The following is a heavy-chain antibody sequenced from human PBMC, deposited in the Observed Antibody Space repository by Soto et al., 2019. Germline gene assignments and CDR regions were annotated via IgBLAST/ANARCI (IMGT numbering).Heavy chain of an antibody. Sequence: SETLSLTCTVSGGSVSSGTYYWCWIRQPPGKGLEWIGSIDYSVTTYYNPSLKSRVTISVDTSKNQFSLKLTSVTAADTAVYYCARLDSGFGATMDVWGQGTTVTVS. D-gene: IGHD3-10*01. CDR1: GGSVSSGTYY. CDR3: ARLDSGFGATMDV. J-gene: IGHJ6*02. CDR2: IDYSVTT. V-gene: IGHV4-39*01.